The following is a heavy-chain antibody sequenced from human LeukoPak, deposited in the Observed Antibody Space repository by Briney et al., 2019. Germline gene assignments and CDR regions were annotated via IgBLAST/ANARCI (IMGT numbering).Heavy chain of an antibody. D-gene: IGHD6-19*01. CDR3: AHRFIAVAGCYFDY. Sequence: SRPTLVNPTQTLTLTCTLSGFSLSTSGVGVDWVRQPPGKALERLALIYWNDAKSYSPSLKSRITITKDTFKGQVVLTMTNMDPVATATYYCAHRFIAVAGCYFDYWGQGTLVTVSS. CDR1: GFSLSTSGVG. J-gene: IGHJ4*02. CDR2: IYWNDAK. V-gene: IGHV2-5*01.